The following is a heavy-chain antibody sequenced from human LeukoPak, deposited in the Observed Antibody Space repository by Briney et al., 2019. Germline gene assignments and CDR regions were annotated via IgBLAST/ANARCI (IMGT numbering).Heavy chain of an antibody. CDR3: ASDLWFGELLALDY. Sequence: SVKVSCTASGGTFSSYAISWVRQAPGQGLEWMGRIIPILGIANYAQKFQGRVTITADKSTSTAYMELSSLRSEDTAAYYCASDLWFGELLALDYWGQGTLVTVSS. CDR1: GGTFSSYA. V-gene: IGHV1-69*04. CDR2: IIPILGIA. D-gene: IGHD3-10*01. J-gene: IGHJ4*02.